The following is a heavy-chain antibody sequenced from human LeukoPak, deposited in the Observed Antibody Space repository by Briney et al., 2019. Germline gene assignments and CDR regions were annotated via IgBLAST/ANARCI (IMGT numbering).Heavy chain of an antibody. J-gene: IGHJ6*02. Sequence: SAKVSCKASGGTFSSYAISWVRQAPGQGLEWMGRIIPIFGIANYAQKFQGRVTITADKSTSTAYMELGSLRSEDTAVYYCARPDSSGHYSNLPNYYYYGMDVWGQGTTVTVSS. CDR2: IIPIFGIA. D-gene: IGHD3-22*01. CDR1: GGTFSSYA. CDR3: ARPDSSGHYSNLPNYYYYGMDV. V-gene: IGHV1-69*04.